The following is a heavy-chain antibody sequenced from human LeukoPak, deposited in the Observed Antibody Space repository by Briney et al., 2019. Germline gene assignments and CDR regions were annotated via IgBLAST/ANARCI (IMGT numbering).Heavy chain of an antibody. J-gene: IGHJ6*02. CDR3: ASHKSTGTIFYYYYGMDV. CDR1: GGTFSSYA. CDR2: IIPIFGTA. V-gene: IGHV1-69*13. D-gene: IGHD1-7*01. Sequence: SVKVSCKASGGTFSSYAISWVRQAPGQGLEWMGGIIPIFGTANYARKFQGRVTITADESTSTAYMELSSLRSEDTAVYYCASHKSTGTIFYYYYGMDVWGQGTTVTVSS.